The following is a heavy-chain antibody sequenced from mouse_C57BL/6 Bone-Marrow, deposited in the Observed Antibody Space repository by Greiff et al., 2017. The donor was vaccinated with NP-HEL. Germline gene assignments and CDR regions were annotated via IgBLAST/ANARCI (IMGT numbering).Heavy chain of an antibody. CDR2: ISSGGSYT. V-gene: IGHV5-6*01. CDR1: GFTFSSYG. CDR3: ARQERFAY. J-gene: IGHJ3*01. Sequence: EVKLMESGGDLVKPGGSLKLSCAASGFTFSSYGMSWVRQTPDQRLEWVATISSGGSYTYYPDSVKGRFTISRDNAKNTLYLQMSSLKSEDTAMYYCARQERFAYWGQGTLVTVSA.